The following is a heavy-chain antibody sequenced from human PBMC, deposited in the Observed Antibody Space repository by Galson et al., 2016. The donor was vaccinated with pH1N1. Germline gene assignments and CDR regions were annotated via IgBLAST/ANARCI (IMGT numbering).Heavy chain of an antibody. V-gene: IGHV5-51*03. CDR3: ARGSAEYDMDV. CDR2: IYPGDSDT. D-gene: IGHD2-15*01. CDR1: GYTFSKFW. Sequence: QSGAEVKKPGESLRISCEGSGYTFSKFWMAWVRHMPGKGLEWMGNIYPGDSDTKYSPSFEGQVTFSADKSISTPFLQWSGLIASDTAISFCARGSAEYDMDVWGQGTKVIVSS. J-gene: IGHJ6*02.